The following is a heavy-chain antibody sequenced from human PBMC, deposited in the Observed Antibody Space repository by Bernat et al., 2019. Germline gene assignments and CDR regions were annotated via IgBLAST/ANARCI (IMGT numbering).Heavy chain of an antibody. CDR2: IDWDDDK. D-gene: IGHD3-22*01. J-gene: IGHJ6*02. V-gene: IGHV2-70*15. CDR3: ARTQYYYDSSGYYAGRYYYYGMDV. CDR1: GFSLSTSGMC. Sequence: QVTLRESGPALVKPTQTLTLTCTFSGFSLSTSGMCVSWLRQPPGKALEWLARIDWDDDKYYSTSLKTRLTISKDTSKNQVVLTMTNMDPVDKATYYCARTQYYYDSSGYYAGRYYYYGMDVWGQGTTVTVSS.